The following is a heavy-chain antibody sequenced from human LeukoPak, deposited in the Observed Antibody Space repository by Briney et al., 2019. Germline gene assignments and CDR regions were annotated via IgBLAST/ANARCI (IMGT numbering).Heavy chain of an antibody. D-gene: IGHD5-18*01. CDR2: IYYSGST. CDR1: GGSISSSIYY. V-gene: IGHV4-39*01. J-gene: IGHJ4*02. CDR3: ARRGIQLHPDY. Sequence: PSETLSLTCTVSGGSISSSIYYWGWIRQPPGKGLEWIGSIYYSGSTYYNPSLKSRVTISVDTSKNQFSLKLSSVTAADTAVYYCARRGIQLHPDYWGQGTLVTVSS.